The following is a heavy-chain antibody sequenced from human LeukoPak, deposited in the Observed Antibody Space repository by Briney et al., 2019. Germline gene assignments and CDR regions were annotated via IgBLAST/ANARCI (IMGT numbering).Heavy chain of an antibody. CDR2: ISGSGGST. V-gene: IGHV3-23*01. CDR1: GFTFSSYT. D-gene: IGHD3-22*01. CDR3: AKKRAPNWRVVNFDY. Sequence: PGGSLRLSCAASGFTFSSYTMSWVRQAPGKGLEWVSAISGSGGSTYYADSVKGRFTISRDNSKNTLYLQMNSLRAEDTAVYYCAKKRAPNWRVVNFDYWGQGTLVTVSS. J-gene: IGHJ4*02.